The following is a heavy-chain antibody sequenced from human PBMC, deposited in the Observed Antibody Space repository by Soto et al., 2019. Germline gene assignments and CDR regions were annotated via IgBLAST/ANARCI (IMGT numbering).Heavy chain of an antibody. Sequence: QVQLVQSGAEVKKPGASVKVSCKASGYTFTDYAIHWVRQAPGQRLEWMGWINAGNGKTKYSQKFQGRVTITRDTSESTAYMELSSLRSEDTAVYYCARGRWTQTATDYYLDYWGQGTLVTVSS. CDR3: ARGRWTQTATDYYLDY. J-gene: IGHJ4*02. CDR2: INAGNGKT. D-gene: IGHD1-1*01. V-gene: IGHV1-3*01. CDR1: GYTFTDYA.